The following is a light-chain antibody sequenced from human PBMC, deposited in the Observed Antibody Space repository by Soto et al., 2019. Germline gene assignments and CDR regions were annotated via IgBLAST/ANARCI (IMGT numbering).Light chain of an antibody. Sequence: EIVLTQSPGTLSLSPGEGATVSCRVSQSINSKSLVWNQRKFGQAPRLLIYNTSTRATGIPDRFSGSGSGPDFTLSSSGLEPEDFAVYYCQHYGGSFIFGPGTKVDFK. CDR2: NTS. V-gene: IGKV3-20*01. CDR3: QHYGGSFI. CDR1: QSINSKS. J-gene: IGKJ3*01.